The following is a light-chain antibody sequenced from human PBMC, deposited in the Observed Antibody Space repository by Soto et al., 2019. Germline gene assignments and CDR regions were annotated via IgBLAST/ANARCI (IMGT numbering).Light chain of an antibody. CDR3: QQYNGYPWT. J-gene: IGKJ1*01. CDR2: KAS. Sequence: DTQMTQSPSTLSASVGDRVTITCRASQSISSWLAWYQQKPGKAPKLLIYKASSLESGVPSRFSGSGSGTEFTLTISSLQPDDFATYYCQQYNGYPWTFGQGTKVEIK. CDR1: QSISSW. V-gene: IGKV1-5*03.